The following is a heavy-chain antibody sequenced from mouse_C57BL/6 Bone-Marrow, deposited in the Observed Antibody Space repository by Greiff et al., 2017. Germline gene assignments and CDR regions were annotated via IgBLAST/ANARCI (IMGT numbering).Heavy chain of an antibody. V-gene: IGHV5-12*01. D-gene: IGHD1-1*01. CDR1: GFTFSDYY. CDR3: ARQSYGSSPYYFDY. J-gene: IGHJ2*01. Sequence: EVHLVESGGGLVQPGGSLKLSCAASGFTFSDYYMYWVRQTPEKRLEWVAYISNGGGSTYYPDTVKGRFTISRDNAKNTLYLKMSRLKSEDTAMYYCARQSYGSSPYYFDYWGQGTTLTVSS. CDR2: ISNGGGST.